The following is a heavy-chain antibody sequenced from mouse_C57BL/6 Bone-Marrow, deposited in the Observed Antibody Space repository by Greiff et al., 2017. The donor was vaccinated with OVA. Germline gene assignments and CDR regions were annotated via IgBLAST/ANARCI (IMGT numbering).Heavy chain of an antibody. CDR2: ILPGSGST. Sequence: VQLQQSGAELMKPGASVKLSCKATGYTFTGYWIEWVKQSPGHGLEWIGEILPGSGSTNYNEKFKGKATFTADTASNTDYMQLSSLTTEDSAIYASEIRTTVGASDYWGQGTTLTVSS. CDR3: EIRTTVGASDY. CDR1: GYTFTGYW. V-gene: IGHV1-9*01. J-gene: IGHJ2*01. D-gene: IGHD1-1*01.